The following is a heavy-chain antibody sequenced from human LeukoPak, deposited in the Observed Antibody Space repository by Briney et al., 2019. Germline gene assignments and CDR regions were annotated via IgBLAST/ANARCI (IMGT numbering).Heavy chain of an antibody. CDR2: IYTSGST. Sequence: SGTLSLTCTVSGGSISSYYWSWIRQPAGKGLEWIGRIYTSGSTNYNPSLKSRVTMSVDTSKNQFSLKLSSVTAADTAVYYCARENYDILTGYPHFDYWGQGTLVTVFS. J-gene: IGHJ4*02. CDR1: GGSISSYY. D-gene: IGHD3-9*01. CDR3: ARENYDILTGYPHFDY. V-gene: IGHV4-4*07.